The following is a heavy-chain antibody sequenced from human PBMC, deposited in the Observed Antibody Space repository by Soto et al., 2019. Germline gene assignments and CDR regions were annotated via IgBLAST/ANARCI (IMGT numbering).Heavy chain of an antibody. CDR1: GGTFGSYA. J-gene: IGHJ6*02. Sequence: SVKLSCKASGGTFGSYAISWVRQAPGQGLDWMGGIIPIFGTANYAQKFQGRVTITADKSTSTAYMELSSLRSEDTAVYYCARAYCTNGVCYSHYYYYGMDVWGQGTTVTSP. D-gene: IGHD2-8*01. CDR3: ARAYCTNGVCYSHYYYYGMDV. CDR2: IIPIFGTA. V-gene: IGHV1-69*06.